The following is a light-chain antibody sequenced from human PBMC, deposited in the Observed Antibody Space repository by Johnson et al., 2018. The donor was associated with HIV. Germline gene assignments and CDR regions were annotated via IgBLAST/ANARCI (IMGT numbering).Light chain of an antibody. CDR2: ENN. J-gene: IGLJ1*01. CDR3: GTWDNSLIARYV. V-gene: IGLV1-51*02. Sequence: QSVLTQPPSVSAAPGHQVTISCSGSSSNIANNYVSWYQQFPGTAPKLLIYENNKRPSRIPDRFSGSKSGTSATLGITGLQTGDEADYYCGTWDNSLIARYVFGTGTKVTVL. CDR1: SSNIANNY.